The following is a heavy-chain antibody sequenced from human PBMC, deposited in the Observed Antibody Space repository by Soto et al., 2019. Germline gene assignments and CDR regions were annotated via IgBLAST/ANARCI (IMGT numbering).Heavy chain of an antibody. D-gene: IGHD2-21*01. Sequence: PGKGLEWIGSIYYSGSTYYNPSLKSRVTVSVDTSKNQFSLKLSSVTAADLAVYYCARHPSDFWFDPWGQGTFVTVSS. J-gene: IGHJ5*02. CDR3: ARHPSDFWFDP. V-gene: IGHV4-39*01. CDR2: IYYSGST.